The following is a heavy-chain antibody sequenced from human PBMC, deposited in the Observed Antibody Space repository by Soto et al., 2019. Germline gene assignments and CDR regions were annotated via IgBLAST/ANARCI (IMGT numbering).Heavy chain of an antibody. J-gene: IGHJ4*02. Sequence: SETLSLTCAVSGYSITSGYYWGWIRQPPGKGLEWIGSIYHSGSTYYNPSLKSRVTVSVDTPQKLFSLKLSSVTAADTAVYYCARLPYSYSGYDETYFDYWGQGTLVTVSS. CDR1: GYSITSGYY. CDR2: IYHSGST. V-gene: IGHV4-38-2*01. CDR3: ARLPYSYSGYDETYFDY. D-gene: IGHD5-12*01.